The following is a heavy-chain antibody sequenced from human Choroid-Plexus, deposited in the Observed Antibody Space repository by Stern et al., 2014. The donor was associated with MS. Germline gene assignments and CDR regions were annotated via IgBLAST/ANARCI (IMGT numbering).Heavy chain of an antibody. D-gene: IGHD2/OR15-2a*01. CDR3: AKDRQYLTYFFDH. J-gene: IGHJ5*02. Sequence: VQLLQSGGGVVQPGRPLRLSCVASGFTLGSCAMHWVRQAPGKGLEWVAGVSYVGSNKYYADSVKGRFTISRDNSQNTLYMQMSSLRPEDTAVYYCAKDRQYLTYFFDHWGQGSLVTVSS. CDR2: VSYVGSNK. CDR1: GFTLGSCA. V-gene: IGHV3-30*18.